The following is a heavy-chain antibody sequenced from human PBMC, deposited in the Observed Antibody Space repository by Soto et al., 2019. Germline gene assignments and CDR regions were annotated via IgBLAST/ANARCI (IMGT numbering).Heavy chain of an antibody. J-gene: IGHJ3*02. CDR2: IIPIFGTA. Sequence: GASVKVSCKASGGTFSSYAISWVRQAPGQGLEWMGGIIPIFGTANYAQKFQGRVTITADESTSTAYMELSSLRSEDTAVYYCAREYSSGWSGHDAFDIWGQGTMVTVSS. V-gene: IGHV1-69*13. D-gene: IGHD6-19*01. CDR1: GGTFSSYA. CDR3: AREYSSGWSGHDAFDI.